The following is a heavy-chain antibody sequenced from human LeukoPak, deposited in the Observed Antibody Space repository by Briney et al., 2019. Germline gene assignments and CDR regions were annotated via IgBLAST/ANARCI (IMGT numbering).Heavy chain of an antibody. D-gene: IGHD3-10*01. J-gene: IGHJ4*02. Sequence: GGSLRLSCAASGFTFSDYYMSWIRQAPGKGLEWVSYISSSSSYTNYADSVKGRFTISRDNAKNSLYLQMNSLRAEDTAVYYCARVRSRGVIIDWGQGAPVTVSS. CDR3: ARVRSRGVIID. CDR1: GFTFSDYY. V-gene: IGHV3-11*06. CDR2: ISSSSSYT.